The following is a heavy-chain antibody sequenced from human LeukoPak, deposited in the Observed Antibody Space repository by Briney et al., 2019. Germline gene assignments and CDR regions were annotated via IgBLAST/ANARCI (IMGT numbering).Heavy chain of an antibody. J-gene: IGHJ4*02. CDR2: INPSGGST. CDR3: VRTPPKGDIDY. CDR1: GYTFTSYY. D-gene: IGHD2-21*02. Sequence: ASVKVSCKASGYTFTSYYMHRVRQAPGQGLGWMGIINPSGGSTSYAQKFQGRVSMTRATSISTAYLELSSLTFEDTAVYYCVRTPPKGDIDYWGQGTLVTVSS. V-gene: IGHV1-46*01.